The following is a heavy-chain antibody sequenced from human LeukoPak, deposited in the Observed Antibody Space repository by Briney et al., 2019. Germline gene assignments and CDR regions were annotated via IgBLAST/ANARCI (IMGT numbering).Heavy chain of an antibody. V-gene: IGHV4-59*01. Sequence: SETLSLTCTVSGGSISSYYWSWIRQPRGKGLGWIGYIYYSGSTNYNPSLKSRVTISVDTSKNQFSLKLSSVTAADTAVYYCASAQYYYYYYMDVWGKGTTVTVSS. CDR1: GGSISSYY. CDR2: IYYSGST. J-gene: IGHJ6*03. CDR3: ASAQYYYYYYMDV.